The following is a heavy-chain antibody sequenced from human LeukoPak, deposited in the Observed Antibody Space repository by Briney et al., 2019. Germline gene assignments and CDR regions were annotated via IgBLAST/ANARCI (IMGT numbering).Heavy chain of an antibody. CDR1: GFNFKNYD. CDR2: IGTVADT. J-gene: IGHJ4*02. CDR3: ARGWGGHGRSWGALDF. Sequence: PGGSLRLSCAASGFNFKNYDVHWVRQVAGKRLEWVAGIGTVADTFYPDSVMGRFTISRENAKNPFYLQMNSLRAGDTAVYYCARGWGGHGRSWGALDFRGQGILVTVSS. V-gene: IGHV3-13*01. D-gene: IGHD3-16*01.